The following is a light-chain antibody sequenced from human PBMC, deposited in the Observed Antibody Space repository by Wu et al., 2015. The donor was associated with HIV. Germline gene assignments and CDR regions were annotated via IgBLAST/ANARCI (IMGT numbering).Light chain of an antibody. CDR2: GAS. Sequence: EIVLTQSPGTLSLSPGERATLSCRASQTVSSNYLAWYQQKPGQAPRLVIYGASSRATGIPDRFSGSGSGTDFTLTISRVEPEDFAVYYCQQYGSSPYSFGQGTKLEIK. J-gene: IGKJ2*03. V-gene: IGKV3-20*01. CDR3: QQYGSSPYS. CDR1: QTVSSNY.